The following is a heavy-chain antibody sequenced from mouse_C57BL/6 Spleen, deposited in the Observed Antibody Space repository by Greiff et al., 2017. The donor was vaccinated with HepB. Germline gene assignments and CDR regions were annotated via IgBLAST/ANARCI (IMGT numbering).Heavy chain of an antibody. CDR3: ARFSLDDGYYGY. J-gene: IGHJ2*01. Sequence: ESGPGLVKPSQSLSLTCSVTGYSITSGYYWNWIRQFPGNKLEWMGYISYDGSNNYNPSLKNRISITRDTSKNQFFLKFNSVTPEDTATYYCARFSLDDGYYGYRGQGTTLTVSS. CDR2: ISYDGSN. CDR1: GYSITSGYY. V-gene: IGHV3-6*01. D-gene: IGHD2-3*01.